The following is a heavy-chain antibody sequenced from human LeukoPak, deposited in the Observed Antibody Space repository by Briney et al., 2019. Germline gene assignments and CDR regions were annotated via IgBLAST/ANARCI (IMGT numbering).Heavy chain of an antibody. CDR2: IYSGGST. V-gene: IGHV3-53*01. CDR1: GITVSSNY. CDR3: AVCPRDGYMLN. D-gene: IGHD5-24*01. Sequence: HPGGSLRLSCVASGITVSSNYMSWVRQAPGRGLEWVSVIYSGGSTYYADSVKGRFTISRDNSKNTLYLQMSSLRAEDTAVYYCAVCPRDGYMLNWGQGTLVTVSS. J-gene: IGHJ4*02.